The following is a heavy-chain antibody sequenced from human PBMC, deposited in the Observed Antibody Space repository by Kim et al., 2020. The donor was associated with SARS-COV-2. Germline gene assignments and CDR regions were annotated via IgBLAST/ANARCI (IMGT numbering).Heavy chain of an antibody. Sequence: SETLSLTCTVSDYSITRGSYWGWIRQPPGKGLEGIGTISHSGSPYYNPSLKSRVTMSVDTSNKQFSLYLTSVIAADTAVFYCARFDPYWYFDLWGRGTL. CDR1: DYSITRGSY. CDR2: ISHSGSP. V-gene: IGHV4-38-2*02. CDR3: ARFDPYWYFDL. D-gene: IGHD3-9*01. J-gene: IGHJ2*01.